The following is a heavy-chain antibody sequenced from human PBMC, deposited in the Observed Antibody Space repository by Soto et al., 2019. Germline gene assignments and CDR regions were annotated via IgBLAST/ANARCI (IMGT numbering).Heavy chain of an antibody. J-gene: IGHJ3*02. CDR1: GYTFTSYG. CDR3: ARRTAVAGTYAFDI. D-gene: IGHD6-19*01. V-gene: IGHV1-18*01. Sequence: QVQLVQSGAEVKKPGASVKVSCKASGYTFTSYGFNWVRQAPGQGLEWMGWITTYNDNTNYAQKFQGRDTMTTDTSPSTAYMELRSLRSDDTAVYFCARRTAVAGTYAFDIWGQGTMVSVSS. CDR2: ITTYNDNT.